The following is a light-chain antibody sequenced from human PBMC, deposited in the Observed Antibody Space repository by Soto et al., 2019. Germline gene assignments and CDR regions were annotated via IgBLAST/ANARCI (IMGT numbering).Light chain of an antibody. J-gene: IGKJ3*01. CDR2: GAF. CDR1: PSVPNY. V-gene: IGKV3-20*01. CDR3: HHYDRSPIFT. Sequence: EIVLTQSPATLSLSPGERATLSCRASPSVPNYLAWYQQKPGQAPRLLIYGAFNRATGIPDRFSGRGSGTDFTLTISRLEPEDFATYYCHHYDRSPIFTFGPGTKVDI.